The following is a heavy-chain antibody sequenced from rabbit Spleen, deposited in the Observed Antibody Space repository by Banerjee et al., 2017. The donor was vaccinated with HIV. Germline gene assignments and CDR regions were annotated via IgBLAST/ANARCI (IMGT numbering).Heavy chain of an antibody. V-gene: IGHV1S40*01. D-gene: IGHD7-1*01. J-gene: IGHJ4*01. CDR1: GFSFSGGYD. CDR3: ARNVYGYSSSFPNL. CDR2: IRINTGAI. Sequence: QSLEESGGDLVKPEGSLTLTCTASGFSFSGGYDMSWVRQAPGKGLEWIASIRINTGAIWYASWVNGRFTISKTSSTTVTLQMTSLTAADTATYFCARNVYGYSSSFPNLWGPGTLVTVS.